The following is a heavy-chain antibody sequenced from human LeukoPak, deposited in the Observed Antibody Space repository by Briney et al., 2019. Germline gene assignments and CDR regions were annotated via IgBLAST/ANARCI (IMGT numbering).Heavy chain of an antibody. D-gene: IGHD6-19*01. CDR3: ARASGWYQFDY. Sequence: PSETLSLTCTVSGGSISSYYWGWIRQPPGKGLEWIGSIYYSGSTYYNPSLKSRVTISVDTSKNQFSLKLSSVTAADTAMYYCARASGWYQFDYWGQGTLVTVSS. CDR2: IYYSGST. V-gene: IGHV4-39*07. J-gene: IGHJ4*02. CDR1: GGSISSYY.